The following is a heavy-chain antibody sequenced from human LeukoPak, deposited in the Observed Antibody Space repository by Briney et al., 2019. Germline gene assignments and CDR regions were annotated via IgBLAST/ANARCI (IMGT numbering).Heavy chain of an antibody. J-gene: IGHJ4*02. Sequence: PGGSLRLSCAASGFTFSDYYMSWIRQAPGKGLEWVSYISSSGSTICYADSVKGRFTISRDNAKNSLYLQLNSLRAEDSAVYSCAREGAVTTDYWGQGTLVTVSS. V-gene: IGHV3-11*04. CDR1: GFTFSDYY. CDR2: ISSSGSTI. CDR3: AREGAVTTDY. D-gene: IGHD4-17*01.